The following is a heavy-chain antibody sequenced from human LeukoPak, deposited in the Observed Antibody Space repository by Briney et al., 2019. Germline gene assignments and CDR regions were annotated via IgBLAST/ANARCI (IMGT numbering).Heavy chain of an antibody. CDR1: GGSISSSNYY. Sequence: PSETLSLTCTVSGGSISSSNYYWGWIRQPPGKGLEWIGSVHYSGSTDHNPSLRSRVTISVDTSKNQFSLKLSSVTAADTAVYYCARVIGSSWYDYFDYWGQGTLVTVSS. J-gene: IGHJ4*02. D-gene: IGHD6-13*01. CDR3: ARVIGSSWYDYFDY. CDR2: VHYSGST. V-gene: IGHV4-39*01.